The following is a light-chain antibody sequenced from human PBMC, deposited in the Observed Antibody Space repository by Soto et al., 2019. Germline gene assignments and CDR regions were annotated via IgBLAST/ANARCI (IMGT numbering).Light chain of an antibody. J-gene: IGLJ1*01. V-gene: IGLV2-8*01. CDR1: SSDVGGYNY. Sequence: QSALTQPPSASGSPAQSVTISCTGSSSDVGGYNYVSWYQQHPGKAPKLMIYEVSKRPSGVPDRFSGSKSGNTASLTVSGLQAEDEADYNCSSYAGSNAYVFGTGTKLTVL. CDR2: EVS. CDR3: SSYAGSNAYV.